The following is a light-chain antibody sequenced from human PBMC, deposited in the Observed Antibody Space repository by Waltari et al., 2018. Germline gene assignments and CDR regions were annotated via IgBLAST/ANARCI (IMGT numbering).Light chain of an antibody. CDR2: DVY. CDR1: GGDVGGYDF. CDR3: SSYTSSGVV. J-gene: IGLJ2*01. Sequence: QSALTQPASVSGSPGPALIISCTGTGGDVGGYDFVSWYQQYPGKAPRLIIYDVYNRPSGVSNRFSGSKSDNTASLTISGLQAEDESVYYCSSYTSSGVVFGGGTKLTVL. V-gene: IGLV2-14*01.